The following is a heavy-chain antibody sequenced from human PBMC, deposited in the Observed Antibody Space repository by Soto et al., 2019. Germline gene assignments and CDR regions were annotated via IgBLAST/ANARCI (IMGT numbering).Heavy chain of an antibody. Sequence: GSLRLSCGASEFTFRSYWMMWVRQAPGKGLEWVANINEDGSNSHYVDSVRGRFTISRDNAKNSLYLQTNSLRVEDTAIYYCARSLITAIGPADVWGQWIMVTVSS. D-gene: IGHD6-13*01. CDR2: INEDGSNS. V-gene: IGHV3-7*01. CDR3: ARSLITAIGPADV. CDR1: EFTFRSYW. J-gene: IGHJ6*02.